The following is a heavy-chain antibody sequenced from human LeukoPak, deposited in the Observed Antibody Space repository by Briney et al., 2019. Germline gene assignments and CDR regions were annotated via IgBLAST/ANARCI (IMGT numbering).Heavy chain of an antibody. J-gene: IGHJ3*02. D-gene: IGHD4-17*01. Sequence: SVKVSCKASGGTFSSYAISWVRQAPGQGLEWMGRIIPILGIASYAQKFQGRVTVIADKSTSTAYMELSSLRSDDTAVYYCASPHDYGDYEVAFDIWGQGTMVTVSS. CDR2: IIPILGIA. CDR3: ASPHDYGDYEVAFDI. V-gene: IGHV1-69*04. CDR1: GGTFSSYA.